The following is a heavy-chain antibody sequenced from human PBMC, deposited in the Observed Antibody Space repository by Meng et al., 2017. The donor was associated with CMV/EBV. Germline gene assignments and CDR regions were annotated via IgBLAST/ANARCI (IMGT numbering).Heavy chain of an antibody. CDR1: FTFSEFY. V-gene: IGHV3-11*01. CDR2: ISFGGKTI. J-gene: IGHJ5*02. CDR3: ARGAGYLVGPSKAWLDP. D-gene: IGHD3-9*01. Sequence: FTFSEFYMTWIRQAPGKGLEWVAYISFGGKTINYADSVKGRFTVSRNNAENSLSLQMSSLRVEDSAVYYCARGAGYLVGPSKAWLDPWGQGTLVTVSS.